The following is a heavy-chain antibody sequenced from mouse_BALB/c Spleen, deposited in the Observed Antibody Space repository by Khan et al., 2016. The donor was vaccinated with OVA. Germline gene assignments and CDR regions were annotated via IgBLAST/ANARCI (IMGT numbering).Heavy chain of an antibody. CDR3: ARYAAMDY. D-gene: IGHD2-14*01. Sequence: QVQLKESGPGLVAPSQSLSITCTVSGFSLTDYGVNWVRQPPGKGLEWLGMIWGDGSTDYNSALKSRLSISEDNSKSQVFLKMNSLQTDDTVRYYCARYAAMDYWGQGTSVTVSS. CDR2: IWGDGST. J-gene: IGHJ4*01. CDR1: GFSLTDYG. V-gene: IGHV2-6-7*01.